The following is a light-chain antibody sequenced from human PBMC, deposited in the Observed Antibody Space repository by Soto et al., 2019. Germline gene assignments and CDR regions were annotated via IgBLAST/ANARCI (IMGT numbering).Light chain of an antibody. CDR3: QQYGSSPQLT. CDR1: QDVRNY. V-gene: IGKV1-6*01. J-gene: IGKJ4*01. CDR2: GAF. Sequence: AIQMTQSRSSLSSSVGDRLTITCRASQDVRNYVGWYQQKPGKAPKFLIYGAFSLETGIPSRFSGSGYGTDFTLTISRLEPEDFAVYYCQQYGSSPQLTFGGGTKVDIK.